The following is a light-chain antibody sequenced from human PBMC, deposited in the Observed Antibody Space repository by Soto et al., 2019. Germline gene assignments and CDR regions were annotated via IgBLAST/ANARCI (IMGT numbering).Light chain of an antibody. J-gene: IGKJ1*01. CDR2: SAS. V-gene: IGKV1-39*01. CDR1: QSINSY. Sequence: DIQMTQSPSSLSASVGDRVTITCRASQSINSYLNWYQQKPGKAPKFLIYSASSLQAGVPSRFSGSGSGTDFTLTISSLQPEDFATYYCQQSYNTPWTFGQGTKVEIK. CDR3: QQSYNTPWT.